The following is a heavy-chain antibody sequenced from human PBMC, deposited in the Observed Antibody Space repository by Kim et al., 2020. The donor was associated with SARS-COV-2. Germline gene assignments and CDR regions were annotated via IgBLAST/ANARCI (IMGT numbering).Heavy chain of an antibody. CDR1: GFTFSTYA. J-gene: IGHJ4*02. Sequence: GGSLRLSCEASGFTFSTYAMSWVRQAPGKGLEWVSAISGVGGSTYYADSVKGRFTISRDNSKNTLYLQMNSLRAEDTAIYYCAKAISPLYSSSSGDYWGQGTLVTVAS. CDR3: AKAISPLYSSSSGDY. CDR2: ISGVGGST. V-gene: IGHV3-23*01. D-gene: IGHD6-6*01.